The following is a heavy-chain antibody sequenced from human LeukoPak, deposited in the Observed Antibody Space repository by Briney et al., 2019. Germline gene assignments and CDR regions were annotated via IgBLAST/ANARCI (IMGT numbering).Heavy chain of an antibody. J-gene: IGHJ4*02. D-gene: IGHD6-19*01. Sequence: GGSLRLSCAASGFTFSSYSMNWVRQAPGKGLEWVAVISYDGSNKYYADSVKGRFTISRDNSKNTLYLQMNSLRAEDTAVYYCAKVSGPSVAVPYFDYWGQGTLVTVSS. CDR3: AKVSGPSVAVPYFDY. V-gene: IGHV3-30*18. CDR2: ISYDGSNK. CDR1: GFTFSSYS.